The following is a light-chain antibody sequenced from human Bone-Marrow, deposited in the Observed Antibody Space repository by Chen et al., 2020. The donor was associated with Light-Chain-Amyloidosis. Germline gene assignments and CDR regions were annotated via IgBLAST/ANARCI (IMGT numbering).Light chain of an antibody. J-gene: IGLJ2*01. Sequence: SYELTQPPSVSVSPGQTARITCSGDDLPTKYAYWYQQKPGQAPVLVIHRDTERPSGISERFSGSSSGTTATLTISGVQAEDEADYHCQSADSSVTDEVIFGGGTKPTV. V-gene: IGLV3-25*03. CDR2: RDT. CDR1: DLPTKY. CDR3: QSADSSVTDEVI.